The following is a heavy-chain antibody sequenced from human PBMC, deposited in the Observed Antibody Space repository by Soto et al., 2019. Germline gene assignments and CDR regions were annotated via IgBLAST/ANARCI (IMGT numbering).Heavy chain of an antibody. D-gene: IGHD1-1*01. J-gene: IGHJ4*03. CDR3: ARGLESAAGFDY. Sequence: QVQLVESGGDVVQPGRSLRLSCGASGFIFSRYGMHWVRQAPGKGLEWVAVISYDGSNKYYADSVKGRFTISRDSSKNTLFLQKNSLRAEDTAVYHCARGLESAAGFDYWGQGTPVTVSS. V-gene: IGHV3-30*04. CDR2: ISYDGSNK. CDR1: GFIFSRYG.